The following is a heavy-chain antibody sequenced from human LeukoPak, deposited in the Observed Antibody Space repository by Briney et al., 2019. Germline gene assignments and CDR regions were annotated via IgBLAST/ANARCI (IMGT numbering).Heavy chain of an antibody. CDR2: INPSGGST. V-gene: IGHV1-46*01. D-gene: IGHD2/OR15-2a*01. Sequence: ASVKVSCKAVGYTFTSFYIHWVRQAPGQVLEWMGLINPSGGSTTFAERFQGRVAMTTDRSTDTVYMELRSLKSEDTAFYYCARILRRHGTTFDYWGQGTLVTVSS. CDR3: ARILRRHGTTFDY. CDR1: GYTFTSFY. J-gene: IGHJ4*02.